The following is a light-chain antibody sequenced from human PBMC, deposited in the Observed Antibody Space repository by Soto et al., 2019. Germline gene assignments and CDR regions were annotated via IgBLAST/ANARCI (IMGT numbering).Light chain of an antibody. Sequence: QSALTQPASVSGSPGQSITISCTGTSSDVGGYNYVSWYQQHPGKAPKLMIYEVSNRPSGVSNRFSGSKSGNTASLTISGLQAGDEADYYCSSYTSSSVVFGGGTTLTVL. V-gene: IGLV2-14*01. J-gene: IGLJ2*01. CDR3: SSYTSSSVV. CDR2: EVS. CDR1: SSDVGGYNY.